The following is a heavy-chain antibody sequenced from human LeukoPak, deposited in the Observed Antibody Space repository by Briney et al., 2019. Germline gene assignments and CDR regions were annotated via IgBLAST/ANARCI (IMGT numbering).Heavy chain of an antibody. Sequence: ASVKVSCKASGYTFTSSGISWVRQAPGQGLEWMGWISTYNGNTNYAQKLQGRVTMTTDTSTSRVYMDLRSLRSDDTAVYYCARDRAGSAWYTTFDYWGQGTLVTVSS. D-gene: IGHD6-19*01. CDR3: ARDRAGSAWYTTFDY. J-gene: IGHJ4*02. CDR2: ISTYNGNT. CDR1: GYTFTSSG. V-gene: IGHV1-18*01.